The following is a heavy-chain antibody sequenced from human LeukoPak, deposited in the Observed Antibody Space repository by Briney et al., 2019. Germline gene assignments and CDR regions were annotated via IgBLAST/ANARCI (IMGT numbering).Heavy chain of an antibody. Sequence: GGSLRLSCVVSGFTFNKYCMSWVRQAPGKGLEWVATMRQEGGEIYYADPVSGRFTISRHNAKTSLYRQLKSPTADDTAIYYCARIMDALGVPFDFWGQGTLVTVSS. CDR2: MRQEGGEI. J-gene: IGHJ4*02. V-gene: IGHV3-7*01. CDR1: GFTFNKYC. CDR3: ARIMDALGVPFDF. D-gene: IGHD2-8*01.